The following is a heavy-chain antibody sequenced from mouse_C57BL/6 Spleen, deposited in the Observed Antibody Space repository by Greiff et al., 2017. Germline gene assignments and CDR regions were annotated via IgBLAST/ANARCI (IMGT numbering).Heavy chain of an antibody. CDR3: ARFGITTVVGYFDV. Sequence: PLQQSGAELVKPGASVKISCKASGYAFRSYWLNWVKQRPGKGLEWFGQIYPGAGDTNYNGKFKGKATLTADKSSSTAYMQLSSLTSEDSAVYFCARFGITTVVGYFDVWGTGTTVTVSS. V-gene: IGHV1-80*01. CDR1: GYAFRSYW. D-gene: IGHD1-1*01. CDR2: IYPGAGDT. J-gene: IGHJ1*03.